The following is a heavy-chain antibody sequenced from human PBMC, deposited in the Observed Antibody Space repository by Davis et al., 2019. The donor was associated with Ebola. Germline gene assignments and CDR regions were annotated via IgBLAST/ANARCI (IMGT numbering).Heavy chain of an antibody. J-gene: IGHJ4*02. CDR3: ARGSAAGVYFDY. CDR2: IYYSGST. CDR1: GGSISSYY. D-gene: IGHD6-13*01. V-gene: IGHV4-59*12. Sequence: MPSETLSLTCTVSGGSISSYYWSWIRQPPGKGLEWIGYIYYSGSTNYNPSLKSRVTISVDTSKNQFSLKLSSVTAADTAVYYCARGSAAGVYFDYWGQGTLVTVSP.